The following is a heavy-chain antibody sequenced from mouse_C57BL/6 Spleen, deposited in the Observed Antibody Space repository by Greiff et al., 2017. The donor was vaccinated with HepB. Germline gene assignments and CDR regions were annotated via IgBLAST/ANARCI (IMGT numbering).Heavy chain of an antibody. Sequence: QVQLQQSGAELVRPGASVKLSCKASGYTFTDYYINWVKQRPGQGLEWIARIYPGSGNTYYNEKFKGKATLTAEKSSSTAYMQLSSLTSEDSAVYFCARSAYGNYGMDYWGQGTSVTVSS. J-gene: IGHJ4*01. CDR2: IYPGSGNT. CDR1: GYTFTDYY. V-gene: IGHV1-76*01. D-gene: IGHD2-10*02. CDR3: ARSAYGNYGMDY.